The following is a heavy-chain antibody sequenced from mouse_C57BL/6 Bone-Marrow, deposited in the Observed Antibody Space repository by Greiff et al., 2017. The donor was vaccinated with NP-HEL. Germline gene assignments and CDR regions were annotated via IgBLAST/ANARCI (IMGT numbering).Heavy chain of an antibody. CDR1: GYSFTGYF. V-gene: IGHV1-37*01. J-gene: IGHJ2*01. CDR2: INPYNCYT. Sequence: EVQLQQSGPELAKPGASVKISCKASGYSFTGYFMNWVKQSHGQSLECILHINPYNCYTFYNQKFKCKATLTVDKSSSTANMELLSLTSEDFADYDGARGAYEGNYVYWGQGTTLTVSS. CDR3: ARGAYEGNYVY. D-gene: IGHD2-3*01.